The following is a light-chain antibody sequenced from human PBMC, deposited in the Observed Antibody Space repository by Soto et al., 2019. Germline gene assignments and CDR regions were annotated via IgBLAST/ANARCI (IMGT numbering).Light chain of an antibody. Sequence: DIQLTQSPSFLSASVGDRVTITCRASQDIIRTLAWYQQKPGKAPNRLIYAASTLQSGVPSTFSGSGSGTDFTLTNSSLQPEDFATYFCQQTNAFPITFGQGTRLEIK. J-gene: IGKJ5*01. CDR2: AAS. CDR3: QQTNAFPIT. V-gene: IGKV1-9*01. CDR1: QDIIRT.